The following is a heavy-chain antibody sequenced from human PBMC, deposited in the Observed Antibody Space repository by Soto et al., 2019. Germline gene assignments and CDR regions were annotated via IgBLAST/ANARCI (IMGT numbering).Heavy chain of an antibody. V-gene: IGHV1-69*13. CDR1: GGTFSSYA. J-gene: IGHJ6*02. D-gene: IGHD5-12*01. CDR3: ARVMIVATNPPSYYYGMDV. Sequence: SVKVSCKASGGTFSSYAISWVRQAPGQGLEWMGGIIPIFGTANYAQKFQGRVTITADESTSTAYMELSSLRSEDTAVYYCARVMIVATNPPSYYYGMDVWGQGTTVTVSS. CDR2: IIPIFGTA.